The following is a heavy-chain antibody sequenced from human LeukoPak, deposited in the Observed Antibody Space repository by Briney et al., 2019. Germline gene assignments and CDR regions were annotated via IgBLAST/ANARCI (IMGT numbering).Heavy chain of an antibody. D-gene: IGHD6-19*01. CDR2: IYSGGDT. CDR1: GFTVSSNY. J-gene: IGHJ4*02. CDR3: AKERSLEIAVAGTIFDY. V-gene: IGHV3-66*01. Sequence: GRSLRLSCAASGFTVSSNYMGWVRQAPGKGLEWVSVIYSGGDTYYTDSVKGRFTISRDNSKNMIYLEMSSLKAEDTAVYYCAKERSLEIAVAGTIFDYWGQGTLVTVSS.